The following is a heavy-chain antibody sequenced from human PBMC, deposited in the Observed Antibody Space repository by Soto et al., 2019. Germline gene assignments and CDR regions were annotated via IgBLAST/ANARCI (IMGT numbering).Heavy chain of an antibody. J-gene: IGHJ4*02. CDR2: IYPSGTT. D-gene: IGHD1-26*01. CDR3: TRGGGSYYITY. V-gene: IGHV4-61*01. CDR1: GGSVSSGSYS. Sequence: QVQLQESGPGLVKPSETLSLTCTVSGGSVSSGSYSWSWMRQPPGKGLEWIGYIYPSGTTNYNPSLKSRLTISVDTSKNHFSLKMSSVTAADTAVYYCTRGGGSYYITYSGQGTLVTAS.